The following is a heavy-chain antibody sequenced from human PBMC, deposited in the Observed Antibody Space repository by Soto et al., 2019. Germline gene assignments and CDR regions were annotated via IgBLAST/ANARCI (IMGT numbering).Heavy chain of an antibody. V-gene: IGHV3-48*03. D-gene: IGHD5-12*01. CDR1: VFTFISYG. Sequence: GGSRRLSCLFSVFTFISYGINGVLQAPGKGLEWVSYISIRGDTIYYADSVKGRVTISIDNAKNSLYRQMNSPRAEDKAVYYCARDSEGHRGYDNFDCWGQGTMVTVSS. CDR3: ARDSEGHRGYDNFDC. J-gene: IGHJ4*02. CDR2: ISIRGDTI.